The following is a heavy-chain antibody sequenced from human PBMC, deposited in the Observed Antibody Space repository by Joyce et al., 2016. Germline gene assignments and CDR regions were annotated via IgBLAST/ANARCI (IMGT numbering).Heavy chain of an antibody. V-gene: IGHV3-30*18. D-gene: IGHD1-26*01. CDR2: ISYDGRNE. J-gene: IGHJ6*02. CDR3: AKGARIMGAAWYYGMDV. CDR1: GFTFNNYG. Sequence: QVQLVESGGGVVQPGRSLRLSCAASGFTFNNYGADWVRQAPGKGLEWVALISYDGRNEYYADSVKGRFTISRDKSKNTVYLQMNSLRADDTAVYYCAKGARIMGAAWYYGMDVWGQGTTVTVSS.